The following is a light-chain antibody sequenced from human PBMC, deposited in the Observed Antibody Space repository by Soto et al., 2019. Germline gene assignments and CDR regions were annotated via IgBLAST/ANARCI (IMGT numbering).Light chain of an antibody. CDR3: AAWDDSLNGLYV. CDR2: TDN. V-gene: IGLV1-44*01. J-gene: IGLJ1*01. CDR1: SSNIGINT. Sequence: QSALTQPPSASGTPGQRVTISCSGSSSNIGINTVNWYQQVPGTAPKLLIYTDNQRPSGVPDRFSGSKSGTSASLAISGLQSEDEADYYCAAWDDSLNGLYVFGTGTKVTVL.